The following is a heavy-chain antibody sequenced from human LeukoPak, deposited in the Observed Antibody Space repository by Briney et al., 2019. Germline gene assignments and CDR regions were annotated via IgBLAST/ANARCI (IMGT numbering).Heavy chain of an antibody. CDR3: AKDPLVLVAPEPRPKLGYCSGGSCYEIDY. CDR1: GFTVSSNY. J-gene: IGHJ4*02. CDR2: ISGSGGST. D-gene: IGHD2-15*01. V-gene: IGHV3-23*01. Sequence: PGGSLRLSCGASGFTVSSNYMSWVRQAPGKGLEWVSAISGSGGSTYYADSVKGRFTISRDNSKNTLYLQMNSLRAEDTAVYYCAKDPLVLVAPEPRPKLGYCSGGSCYEIDYWGQGTLVTVSS.